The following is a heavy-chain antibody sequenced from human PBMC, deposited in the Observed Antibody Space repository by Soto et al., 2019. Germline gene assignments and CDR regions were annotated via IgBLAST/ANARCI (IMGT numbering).Heavy chain of an antibody. CDR3: ARLYPQLDFEY. D-gene: IGHD6-13*01. J-gene: IGHJ4*02. CDR1: GVSISDTSYY. Sequence: PSETLSLTCTASGVSISDTSYYWGWIRQPPGKGLEWIGTIYYSGSTYYSPSLKSRVTMSVDTSKNQFSLKLISVTAADTAVYYCARLYPQLDFEYWGQGTLVTVSS. CDR2: IYYSGST. V-gene: IGHV4-39*01.